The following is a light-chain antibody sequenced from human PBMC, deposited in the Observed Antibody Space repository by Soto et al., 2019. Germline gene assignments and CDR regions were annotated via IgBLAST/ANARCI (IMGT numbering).Light chain of an antibody. V-gene: IGLV6-57*04. CDR2: ENN. Sequence: NFMLTQPHSVSESPGKTLSISCTRSSGSIANNYVQWYQQRPGSAPTTVIYENNQRLSGVPVRFSGSTDGSSNSAALTISGLQTEDEADYYCQSYDSDFVVFGGGTKLTVL. J-gene: IGLJ2*01. CDR1: SGSIANNY. CDR3: QSYDSDFVV.